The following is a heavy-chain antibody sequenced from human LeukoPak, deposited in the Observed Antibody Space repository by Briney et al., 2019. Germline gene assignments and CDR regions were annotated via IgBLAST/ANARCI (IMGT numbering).Heavy chain of an antibody. Sequence: GGSLRLSCAASGLTVNNNYMSWVRQAPGKGLEWVSVIYSGGSTYYADSVRGRFIISRDNSKNTLYLQMNSLRAEDTAVYYCANLEGSGSYYPRYFDYWGQGTLVTVSS. D-gene: IGHD3-10*01. V-gene: IGHV3-53*01. CDR1: GLTVNNNY. J-gene: IGHJ4*02. CDR3: ANLEGSGSYYPRYFDY. CDR2: IYSGGST.